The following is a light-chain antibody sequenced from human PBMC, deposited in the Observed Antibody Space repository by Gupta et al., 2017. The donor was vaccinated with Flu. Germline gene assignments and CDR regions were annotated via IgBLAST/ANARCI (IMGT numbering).Light chain of an antibody. CDR2: GAS. CDR1: QSVSNN. V-gene: IGKV3-15*01. CDR3: QQYNGWPLT. Sequence: EIVMTQSPATLSVSPGERATLSCRASQSVSNNLAWYQQRPGQAPRLLIYGASARATGLPARFSGSGSGTEFTLTISSLQSEDFAVYYCQQYNGWPLTFGGGTKVEIK. J-gene: IGKJ4*01.